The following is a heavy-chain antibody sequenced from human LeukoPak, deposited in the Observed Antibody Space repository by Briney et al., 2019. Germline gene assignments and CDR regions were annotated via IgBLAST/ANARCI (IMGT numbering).Heavy chain of an antibody. CDR3: ARDATMVRGPPGY. CDR2: INAGNGNT. J-gene: IGHJ4*02. Sequence: ASVKVSCKASGYTFTSYAMHWVRQAPGQRLEWMGWINAGNGNTKYSQKFQGRVTITRDTSASTAYMEPSSLRSEDTAVYYCARDATMVRGPPGYWGQGTLVTVSS. D-gene: IGHD3-10*01. CDR1: GYTFTSYA. V-gene: IGHV1-3*01.